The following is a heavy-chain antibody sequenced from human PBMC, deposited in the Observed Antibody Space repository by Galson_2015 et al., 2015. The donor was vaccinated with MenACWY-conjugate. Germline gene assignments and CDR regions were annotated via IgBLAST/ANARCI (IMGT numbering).Heavy chain of an antibody. CDR3: VRDRTADTPLLRPGY. J-gene: IGHJ4*02. CDR2: ISSGASSI. Sequence: SLRLSCAASGFTFSSYGMNWVRQAPGKGLEWVSHISSGASSIFYADSVKGRFTISRDDAKNSLDLQMNSLRVEDTAVYYCVRDRTADTPLLRPGYWGQGTLVTVSS. CDR1: GFTFSSYG. D-gene: IGHD2-21*02. V-gene: IGHV3-48*03.